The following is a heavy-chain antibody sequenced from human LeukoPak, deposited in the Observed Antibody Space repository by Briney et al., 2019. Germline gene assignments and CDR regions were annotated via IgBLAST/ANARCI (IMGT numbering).Heavy chain of an antibody. D-gene: IGHD6-13*01. CDR1: GFTLSSYE. CDR2: IGYSGGDT. V-gene: IGHV3-21*06. J-gene: IGHJ4*02. Sequence: GGSLRLSCTVSGFTLSSYEMTWFRQAPGKGLEWVSSIGYSGGDTHYADSMRGRFTISRDNAKNSLYLQMNSLKPEDTAVYYCARVAEAAAFDSWGQGTLVTVSS. CDR3: ARVAEAAAFDS.